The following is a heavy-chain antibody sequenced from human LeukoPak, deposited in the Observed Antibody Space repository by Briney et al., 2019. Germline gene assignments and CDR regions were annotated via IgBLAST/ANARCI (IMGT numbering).Heavy chain of an antibody. CDR2: INPDGRDT. J-gene: IGHJ1*01. D-gene: IGHD2-21*02. CDR1: GFTFNRCW. CDR3: TSWGDTTAEYFQR. Sequence: GGPLRLSCVVSGFTFNRCWMNWVRQAPGKGLEWVAHINPDGRDTYYVDSVKGRFTISRDNAQNSTYLQMNSLRVEDTAVYYCTSWGDTTAEYFQRWGQGTLVTVSS. V-gene: IGHV3-7*01.